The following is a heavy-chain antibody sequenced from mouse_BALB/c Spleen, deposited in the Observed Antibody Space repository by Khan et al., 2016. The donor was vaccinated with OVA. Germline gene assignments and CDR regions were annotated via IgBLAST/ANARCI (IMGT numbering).Heavy chain of an antibody. V-gene: IGHV2-6-5*01. Sequence: QMQLEESGPGLVAPSQNLSITCTVSGFSLSDYGVSWIRQPPGKGLEWLGVIWGGGSTYYNSALKSRLSISKDNSKSQVFLKMSSLQSDDTAMFYCAKGVWSYYYTMDYGGQGTSVTVSS. CDR3: AKGVWSYYYTMDY. CDR1: GFSLSDYG. J-gene: IGHJ4*01. CDR2: IWGGGST.